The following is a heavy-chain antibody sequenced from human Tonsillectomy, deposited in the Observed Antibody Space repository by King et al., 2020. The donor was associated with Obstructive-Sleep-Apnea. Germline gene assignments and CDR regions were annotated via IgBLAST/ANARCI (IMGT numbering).Heavy chain of an antibody. CDR2: ISWDGSST. CDR1: GFTFDDYA. V-gene: IGHV3-43D*03. D-gene: IGHD3-22*01. Sequence: DVQLVESGGVVVQPGGSLRLSCAASGFTFDDYAMHWVRQAPGKGLEWVSLISWDGSSTYYADSVKGRFTISRDNSKNSLYLQMNSLRAEDTALFYCAKDLDSSGYEGIDYWGQGTLVTVSS. CDR3: AKDLDSSGYEGIDY. J-gene: IGHJ4*02.